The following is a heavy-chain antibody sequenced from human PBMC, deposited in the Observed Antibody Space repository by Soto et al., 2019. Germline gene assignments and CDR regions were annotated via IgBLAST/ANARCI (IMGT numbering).Heavy chain of an antibody. Sequence: QVQLQESGPGLVKPSETLSLTCTVSGGSISSYYWSWIRQPPGKGLEWIGYIYYSGSTNYNPTLKSQVTISVDTSKNQFSLKLSSVTAADTAVYYCAVQLAVAGPIDYWGQGTLVTVSS. CDR3: AVQLAVAGPIDY. CDR2: IYYSGST. V-gene: IGHV4-59*01. J-gene: IGHJ4*02. D-gene: IGHD6-19*01. CDR1: GGSISSYY.